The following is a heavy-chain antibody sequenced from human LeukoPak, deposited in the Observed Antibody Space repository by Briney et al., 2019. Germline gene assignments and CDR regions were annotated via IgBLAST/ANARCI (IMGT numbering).Heavy chain of an antibody. CDR2: ISSSSSYI. V-gene: IGHV3-21*01. CDR1: GFIFSTYG. J-gene: IGHJ5*02. CDR3: ARGGESWFDP. D-gene: IGHD7-27*01. Sequence: NSGGSLRLSCAASGFIFSTYGMNWVRQAPGKGLEWVSSISSSSSYIYYADSVKGRFTISRDNAKNSLYLQINSLRAEDTAVYYCARGGESWFDPWGQGTLVTVSS.